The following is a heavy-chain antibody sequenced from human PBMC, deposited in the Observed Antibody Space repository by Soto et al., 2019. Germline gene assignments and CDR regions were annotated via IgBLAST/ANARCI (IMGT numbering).Heavy chain of an antibody. CDR1: GFTFSNYG. CDR2: IWHDGNNK. D-gene: IGHD1-26*01. CDR3: ASDLVGASDSYGLDV. V-gene: IGHV3-33*01. J-gene: IGHJ6*02. Sequence: GGSLRLSCAASGFTFSNYGMHWVRQAPGKGLEWVAIIWHDGNNKYYADSVGGRFIISRDNSKNRLYLQMNSLRAEDTAVYYCASDLVGASDSYGLDVWGQGTPVTVSS.